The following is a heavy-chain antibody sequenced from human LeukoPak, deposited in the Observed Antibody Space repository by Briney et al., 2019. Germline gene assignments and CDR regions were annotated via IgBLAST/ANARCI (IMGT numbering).Heavy chain of an antibody. D-gene: IGHD4-11*01. V-gene: IGHV3-38-3*01. Sequence: GGSLRLSCAASGFTVSSNEMSWVRQAPGKGLEWVSSISGGSTYYADSRKGRFTISRDNSKNTLYLQMNSLRAEDTAVYYCAKDRSDYSNYALGVLDYWGQGTLVTVSS. J-gene: IGHJ4*02. CDR3: AKDRSDYSNYALGVLDY. CDR2: ISGGST. CDR1: GFTVSSNE.